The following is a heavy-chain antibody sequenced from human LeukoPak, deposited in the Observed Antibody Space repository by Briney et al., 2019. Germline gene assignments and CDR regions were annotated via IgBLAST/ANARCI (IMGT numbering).Heavy chain of an antibody. V-gene: IGHV6-1*01. D-gene: IGHD3-16*01. CDR2: TYYRSKWYN. CDR1: GDSVSKNSVA. CDR3: ARDWGDGAGYDY. J-gene: IGHJ4*02. Sequence: SQALSLTCAISGDSVSKNSVAWNWIRQSPSRGLEWLGRTYYRSKWYNDYAVSVKSRITINPDTSKNQFSLHLKSVTPEDTAVYYCARDWGDGAGYDYWGQGTLVTVSS.